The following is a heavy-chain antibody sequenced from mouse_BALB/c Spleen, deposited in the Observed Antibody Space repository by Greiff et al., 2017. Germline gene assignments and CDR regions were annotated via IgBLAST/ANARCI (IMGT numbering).Heavy chain of an antibody. Sequence: EVKVEESGGGLVKPGGSLKLSCAASGFTFSSYAMSWVRQSPEKRLEWVAEISSGGSYTYYPDTVTGRFTISRDNAKNTLYLEMSSLRSEDTAMYYCARVSITTVVEYYFDYWGQGTTLTVSS. CDR3: ARVSITTVVEYYFDY. CDR2: ISSGGSYT. V-gene: IGHV5-9-4*01. J-gene: IGHJ2*01. CDR1: GFTFSSYA. D-gene: IGHD1-1*01.